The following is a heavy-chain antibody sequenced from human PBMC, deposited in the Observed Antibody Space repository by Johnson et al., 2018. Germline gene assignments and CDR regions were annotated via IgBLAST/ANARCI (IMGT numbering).Heavy chain of an antibody. J-gene: IGHJ6*02. Sequence: EVQLVESGGGLVQXGRSLRLSCAASGFTFDDYAMHWVRQAPGKGLEWVSGISWNSGSINYADSVKGRFTISRDNAKTSLYLQMNSLGAEDTALYYCAKDGTYYGMDVWGQGTTVTVSS. CDR1: GFTFDDYA. CDR2: ISWNSGSI. CDR3: AKDGTYYGMDV. V-gene: IGHV3-9*01. D-gene: IGHD1-1*01.